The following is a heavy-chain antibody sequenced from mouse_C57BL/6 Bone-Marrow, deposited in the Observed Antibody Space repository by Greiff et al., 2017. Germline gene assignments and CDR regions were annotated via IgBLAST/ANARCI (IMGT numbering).Heavy chain of an antibody. J-gene: IGHJ2*01. CDR1: GYTFPSYW. CDR3: ARSGPLGRSFDY. D-gene: IGHD4-1*01. V-gene: IGHV1-55*01. CDR2: IYPTSGHT. Sequence: QVQLQQPGAELVKPGASVKMSCKASGYTFPSYWLTWVKQRPGQGLEWIGDIYPTSGHTTYNEKFNSNAILTVDTSSNTAYMQLSSLTSEDSAVFYCARSGPLGRSFDYWGQGTTLTVSS.